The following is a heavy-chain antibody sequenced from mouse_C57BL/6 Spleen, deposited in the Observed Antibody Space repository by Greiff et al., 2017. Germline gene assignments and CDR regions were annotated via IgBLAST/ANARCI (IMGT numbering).Heavy chain of an antibody. J-gene: IGHJ2*01. CDR1: GYTFTSYW. V-gene: IGHV1-55*01. CDR2: IYPGSGST. CDR3: ARVRVYYLDY. D-gene: IGHD3-3*01. Sequence: QVQLQQPGAELVKPGASVKMSCKASGYTFTSYWITWVKQRPGQGLEWIGDIYPGSGSTNYNEKFKSKDTLTVATSSSTSNMPLSSLTSEDAADYFCARVRVYYLDYWGQGTTLTVSS.